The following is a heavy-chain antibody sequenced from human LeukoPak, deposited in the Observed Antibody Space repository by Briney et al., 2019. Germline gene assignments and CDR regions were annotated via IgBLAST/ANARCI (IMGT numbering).Heavy chain of an antibody. D-gene: IGHD6-13*01. CDR1: GFTFSDYY. CDR2: INSSGSTI. V-gene: IGHV3-11*01. J-gene: IGHJ4*02. CDR3: ARDFAAAGTAADY. Sequence: GGSLRLSCAASGFTFSDYYMSWIRQAPGKGLEWVSYINSSGSTIYYADSVKGRFTISRDNAKNSLYLQMNSLRAEDTAVYYCARDFAAAGTAADYWGQGTLVTVSS.